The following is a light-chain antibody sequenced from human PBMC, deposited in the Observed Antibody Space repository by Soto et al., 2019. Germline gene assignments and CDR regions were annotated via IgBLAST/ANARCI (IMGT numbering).Light chain of an antibody. Sequence: EIVLTQSPATLSLSPGERATLSCRASQSVSSYLAWYQQKPGQAPRLLIYDASNRATGIPARFSGSGSGTDFTPTISSLEPEEFAVYYCQQRSNWPPRITFGQGTRLEIK. V-gene: IGKV3-11*01. CDR2: DAS. CDR3: QQRSNWPPRIT. J-gene: IGKJ5*01. CDR1: QSVSSY.